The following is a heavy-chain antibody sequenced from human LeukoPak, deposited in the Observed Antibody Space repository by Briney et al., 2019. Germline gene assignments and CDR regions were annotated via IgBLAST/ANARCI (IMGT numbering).Heavy chain of an antibody. CDR2: IYYSGST. Sequence: PSETLSLTCTVSGGSISSYYWSWIRQSPGKGLEWIGYIYYSGSTNYNPSLKSRVTISADTSKNQFSLKLSSVTAADTAVYYCARAGCSGGSCYFFDYWGQGTLVTVSS. J-gene: IGHJ4*02. D-gene: IGHD2-15*01. V-gene: IGHV4-59*01. CDR3: ARAGCSGGSCYFFDY. CDR1: GGSISSYY.